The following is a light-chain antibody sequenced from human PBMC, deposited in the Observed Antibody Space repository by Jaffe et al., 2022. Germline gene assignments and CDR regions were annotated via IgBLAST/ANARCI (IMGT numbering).Light chain of an antibody. J-gene: IGKJ2*01. CDR3: QQYGSSPLGT. CDR1: QSVSSSY. V-gene: IGKV3-20*01. CDR2: GAS. Sequence: EIVLTQSPGTLSLSPGERATLSCRASQSVSSSYLAWYQQKPGQAPRLLIYGASSRATGIPDRFSGSGSGTDFTLTISRLEPEDFAVYYCQQYGSSPLGTFGQGTKLEIK.